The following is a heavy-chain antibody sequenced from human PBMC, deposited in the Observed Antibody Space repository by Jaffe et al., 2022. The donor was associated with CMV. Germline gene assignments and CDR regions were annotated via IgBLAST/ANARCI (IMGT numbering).Heavy chain of an antibody. D-gene: IGHD3-22*01. J-gene: IGHJ4*02. Sequence: QVQLQESGPGLVKPSETLSLTCTVSGGSISSYYWSWIRQPPGKGLEWIGYIYYSGSTNYNPSLKSRVTISVDTSKNQFSLKLSSVTAADTAVYYCARGVWGSSGYYYQHFDYWGQGTLVTVSS. CDR3: ARGVWGSSGYYYQHFDY. CDR2: IYYSGST. CDR1: GGSISSYY. V-gene: IGHV4-59*01.